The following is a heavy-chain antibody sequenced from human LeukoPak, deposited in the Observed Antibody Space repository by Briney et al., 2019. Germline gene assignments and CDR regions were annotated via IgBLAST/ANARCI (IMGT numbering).Heavy chain of an antibody. CDR2: IYYTGST. J-gene: IGHJ4*02. CDR3: ARDTTVASGMQY. CDR1: GGSISSYN. Sequence: SSETLSLTCTVSGGSISSYNWNWIRQSPGKGLEWIGNIYYTGSTNYNPSLKGRVTISVDTSKNQFSLKLSSVTAADTAVFYCARDTTVASGMQYWGQGTLVTVSS. V-gene: IGHV4-59*01. D-gene: IGHD6-19*01.